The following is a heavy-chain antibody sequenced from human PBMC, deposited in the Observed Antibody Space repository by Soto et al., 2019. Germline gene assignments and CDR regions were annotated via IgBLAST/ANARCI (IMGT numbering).Heavy chain of an antibody. CDR1: GGSISSSSYY. CDR2: IYYSGST. CDR3: ESTGVTMVRGVIRYFDL. Sequence: SETLSLTCTVSGGSISSSSYYWGWIRQPPGKGLEWIGSIYYSGSTYYNPSLKSRVTISVDTSKNQFSLKLSSVTAADTAVYYCESTGVTMVRGVIRYFDLWGRGTLVTVSS. D-gene: IGHD3-10*01. J-gene: IGHJ2*01. V-gene: IGHV4-39*01.